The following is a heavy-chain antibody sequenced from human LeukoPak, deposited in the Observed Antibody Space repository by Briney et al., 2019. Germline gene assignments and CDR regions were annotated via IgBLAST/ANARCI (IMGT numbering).Heavy chain of an antibody. CDR1: GGSFSGYY. V-gene: IGHV4-34*01. CDR2: INHSGST. CDR3: ARELATVTNYFDY. D-gene: IGHD4-17*01. J-gene: IGHJ4*02. Sequence: SETLSLTCAVYGGSFSGYYWSWIRQPPGKGLEWIGEINHSGSTNYNPSLKSRATISVDTSKNQFSLKLSSVTAADTAVYYCARELATVTNYFDYWGQGTLVTVSS.